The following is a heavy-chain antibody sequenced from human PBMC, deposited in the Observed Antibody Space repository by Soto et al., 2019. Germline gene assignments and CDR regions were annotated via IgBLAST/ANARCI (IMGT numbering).Heavy chain of an antibody. D-gene: IGHD2-8*01. CDR1: GFSLTTRGVG. CDR3: IHRDGMALHVMVV. Sequence: SGPTLVNPTQTLTLTCTFSGFSLTTRGVGVGWIRQPPGRALEWLALIYWDGDKRYIPSLKSRLTITKNTSKNQVVLTMTNMEPVDTGTYCCIHRDGMALHVMVVWDKGTSVTVSS. J-gene: IGHJ6*04. V-gene: IGHV2-5*02. CDR2: IYWDGDK.